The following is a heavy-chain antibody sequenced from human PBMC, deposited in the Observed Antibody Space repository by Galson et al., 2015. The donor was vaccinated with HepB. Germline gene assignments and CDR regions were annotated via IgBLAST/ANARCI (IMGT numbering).Heavy chain of an antibody. D-gene: IGHD6-6*01. CDR2: INPNSGGT. V-gene: IGHV1-2*04. Sequence: SVKVSCKASGYTFTGYYMHWVRQAPGQGLEWMGWINPNSGGTNYAQKFQGWVTMTRDTSISTAYMELSRLRSDDTAVYYCARDRGQLGRGVYYYYYGMDVWGQGTTVTVSS. J-gene: IGHJ6*02. CDR1: GYTFTGYY. CDR3: ARDRGQLGRGVYYYYYGMDV.